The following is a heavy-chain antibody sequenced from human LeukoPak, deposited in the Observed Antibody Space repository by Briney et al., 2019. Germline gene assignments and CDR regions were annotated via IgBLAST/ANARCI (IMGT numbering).Heavy chain of an antibody. CDR2: IYTSGST. Sequence: MSSQTLSLTCTVSGASISSGSYFWSWIRQPAGKGLEWIGRIYTSGSTNYNPSLKSRVAISVDTSKNQFSLKLTSVSAADTAVYYCAREDWGSYLYWGQGILVTVSS. CDR1: GASISSGSYF. V-gene: IGHV4-61*02. CDR3: AREDWGSYLY. J-gene: IGHJ4*02. D-gene: IGHD3-16*02.